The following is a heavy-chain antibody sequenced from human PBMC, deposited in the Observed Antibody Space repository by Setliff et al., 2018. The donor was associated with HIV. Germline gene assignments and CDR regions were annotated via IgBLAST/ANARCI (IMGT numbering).Heavy chain of an antibody. CDR1: GGTFSSYA. Sequence: GASVKVSCKASGGTFSSYAINWVRQATGQGLEWMGWMNPNSGNTGYAQKSQGRVTMTRNTSISTAYMELSSLRSEDTAVYYCARVTMIVVGHYYYYGMDVWGQGTTVTVSS. CDR3: ARVTMIVVGHYYYYGMDV. CDR2: MNPNSGNT. D-gene: IGHD3-22*01. J-gene: IGHJ6*02. V-gene: IGHV1-8*02.